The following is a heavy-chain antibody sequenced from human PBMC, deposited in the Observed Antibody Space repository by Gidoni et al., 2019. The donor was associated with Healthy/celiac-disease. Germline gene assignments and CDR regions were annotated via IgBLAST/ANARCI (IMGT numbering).Heavy chain of an antibody. CDR3: ARDPPLEEVYYDY. J-gene: IGHJ4*02. D-gene: IGHD3-22*01. V-gene: IGHV1-46*01. Sequence: YAQKFQGRVTMTRDTSTSTVYMELSSLRSEDTAVYYCARDPPLEEVYYDYWGQGTLVTVSS.